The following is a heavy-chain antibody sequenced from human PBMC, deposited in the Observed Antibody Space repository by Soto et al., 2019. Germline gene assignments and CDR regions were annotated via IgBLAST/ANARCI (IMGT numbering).Heavy chain of an antibody. V-gene: IGHV4-59*08. J-gene: IGHJ4*02. CDR3: ARQAQYFDY. CDR2: IYYSGST. Sequence: PSETLSLTCTVSGGSIVSYYWSWILQPPGKGLEWIGYIYYSGSTSYNPSLKSRVTISVDTSENQFSLKLSSVTAADTAVYYCARQAQYFDYWGQGTLVTVPQ. CDR1: GGSIVSYY.